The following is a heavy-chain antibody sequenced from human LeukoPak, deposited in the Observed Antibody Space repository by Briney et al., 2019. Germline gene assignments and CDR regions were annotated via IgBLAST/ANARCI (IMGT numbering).Heavy chain of an antibody. D-gene: IGHD5-18*01. J-gene: IGHJ4*02. V-gene: IGHV1-2*02. Sequence: GASVKVSCKASGYTFTGYYMHWVRQAPGQGLEWMGWINPNSGGTNYAQKFQGRVTMTRDTSISTAYMELSSLRSEDTAVYYCARDTDRGYSYGHLDYWGQGTLVTVSS. CDR1: GYTFTGYY. CDR2: INPNSGGT. CDR3: ARDTDRGYSYGHLDY.